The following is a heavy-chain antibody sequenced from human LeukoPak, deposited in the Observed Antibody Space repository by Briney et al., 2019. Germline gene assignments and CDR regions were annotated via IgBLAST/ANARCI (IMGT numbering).Heavy chain of an antibody. CDR3: ARVEYSGWNLEY. CDR2: INQGGSVQ. V-gene: IGHV3-7*01. Sequence: GGSLRLSCAASGFTFRSHWMSWVRQAPGKGLEWVANINQGGSVQYYMDSVKGRFTISRDDAKNSLYVQMNSLRDEDTAVYYCARVEYSGWNLEYWGQGTLVTVSS. CDR1: GFTFRSHW. D-gene: IGHD5-12*01. J-gene: IGHJ4*02.